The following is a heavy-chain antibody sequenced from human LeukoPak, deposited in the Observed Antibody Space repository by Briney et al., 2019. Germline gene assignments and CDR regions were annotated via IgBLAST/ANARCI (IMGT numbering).Heavy chain of an antibody. CDR2: IYYTGST. V-gene: IGHV4-39*01. CDR3: ARRWGNIVGVTYEY. D-gene: IGHD3-16*01. Sequence: SETLSLTCTISGSSITSVSHYWGWIRQPPGKGLEWIGDIYYTGSTYYSPSLRSRVTMSVHTSENQFSLRLDSVTAVDTAVYYCARRWGNIVGVTYEYWGQGTLVTVSS. J-gene: IGHJ4*02. CDR1: GSSITSVSHY.